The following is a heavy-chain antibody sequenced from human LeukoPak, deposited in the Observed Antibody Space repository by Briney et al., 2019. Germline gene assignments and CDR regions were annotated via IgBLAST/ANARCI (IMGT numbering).Heavy chain of an antibody. J-gene: IGHJ4*02. CDR3: ARDPTSGYSSGGDY. CDR2: IIPIFGTA. CDR1: GGTFSSYA. V-gene: IGHV1-69*05. Sequence: SVKVSCKASGGTFSSYAISWVRQAPGQGLEWMGGIIPIFGTANCAQKFQGRVTITTDESTSTAYMELSSLRSEDTAVYYCARDPTSGYSSGGDYWGQGTLVTVSS. D-gene: IGHD6-19*01.